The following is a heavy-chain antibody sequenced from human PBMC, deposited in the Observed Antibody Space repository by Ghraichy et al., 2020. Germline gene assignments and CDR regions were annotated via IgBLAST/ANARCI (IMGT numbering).Heavy chain of an antibody. CDR1: GGSISSYY. D-gene: IGHD3-10*01. Sequence: SQTLSPTCTVSGGSISSYYWSWIRRPPGKGLEWIGYIYYSGSTNYNPSLKSRVTISVDTSKNQFSLKLSSVTAADTAVYYCARGTLLDMVRGVSDWFDPWGQGTLVTVSS. CDR3: ARGTLLDMVRGVSDWFDP. CDR2: IYYSGST. V-gene: IGHV4-59*01. J-gene: IGHJ5*02.